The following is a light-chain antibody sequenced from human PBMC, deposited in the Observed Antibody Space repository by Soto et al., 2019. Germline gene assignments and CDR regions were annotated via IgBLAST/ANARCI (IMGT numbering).Light chain of an antibody. CDR2: DTS. J-gene: IGKJ4*01. CDR1: QSVSSSY. V-gene: IGKV3-20*01. CDR3: QQYGSSPLT. Sequence: EIVLTQCPGTMSLSPGERATLSCRASQSVSSSYLAWYQQKPGQAPRLLIYDTSSRATGIPDRFSGSGSGTDFTLTISRLEPEDFAVYYCQQYGSSPLTFGGGTKVEIK.